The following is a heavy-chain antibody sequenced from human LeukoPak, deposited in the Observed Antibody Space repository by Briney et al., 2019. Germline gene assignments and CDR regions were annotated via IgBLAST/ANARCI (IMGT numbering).Heavy chain of an antibody. CDR2: VSSGFHA. D-gene: IGHD5-18*01. Sequence: GGSLRLSCTASGFTLGSHDMHWVRQIPGQGLEWVAAVSSGFHAFFADSAQGRFSVSREDARNSLYLQMNSLRAGDTAVYYCVREARGYHYTYFDYWGQGTLVTVSS. CDR1: GFTLGSHD. V-gene: IGHV3-13*01. J-gene: IGHJ4*02. CDR3: VREARGYHYTYFDY.